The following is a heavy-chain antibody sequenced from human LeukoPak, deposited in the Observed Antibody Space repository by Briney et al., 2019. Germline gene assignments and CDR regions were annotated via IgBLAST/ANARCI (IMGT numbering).Heavy chain of an antibody. Sequence: PGGSLRLSCAASGFTFSSYAMHWVRQAPGKGLEWVSVISYDGSNEHFADSVKGRFTISRDNSKDTLYLQMNSLRAEDTAVYYCAAAMSRYYYYGMDVWGLGTTVTVSS. CDR2: ISYDGSNE. D-gene: IGHD6-25*01. V-gene: IGHV3-30*04. CDR1: GFTFSSYA. CDR3: AAAMSRYYYYGMDV. J-gene: IGHJ6*02.